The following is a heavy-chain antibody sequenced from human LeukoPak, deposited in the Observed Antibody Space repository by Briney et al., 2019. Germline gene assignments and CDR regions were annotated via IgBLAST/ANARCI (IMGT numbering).Heavy chain of an antibody. J-gene: IGHJ4*02. D-gene: IGHD6-19*01. CDR1: GFTFSSYA. CDR3: ARDEGYSSGWYTGDFIDY. V-gene: IGHV3-23*01. Sequence: TGGSLRLSCAASGFTFSSYAMSWVRQAPGKGLEWVSAISGSGGSTYYADSVKGRFTISRDNSKNTLYLQMNSLRAEDTAVYYCARDEGYSSGWYTGDFIDYWGQGTLVTVSS. CDR2: ISGSGGST.